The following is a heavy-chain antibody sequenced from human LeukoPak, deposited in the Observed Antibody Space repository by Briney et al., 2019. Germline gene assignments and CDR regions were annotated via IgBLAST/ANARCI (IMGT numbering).Heavy chain of an antibody. V-gene: IGHV4-34*01. CDR2: INHSGST. Sequence: SETLSLTCAVYGGSFSGYYWSWIRQPPGKGLEWIGEINHSGSTNYNPSLKSRLTISVDTSKNQFSLKLSSVTAADTAVYYCARGKRGYGSGSYYHYYYYMDVWGKGTTVTVSS. CDR1: GGSFSGYY. J-gene: IGHJ6*03. D-gene: IGHD3-10*01. CDR3: ARGKRGYGSGSYYHYYYYMDV.